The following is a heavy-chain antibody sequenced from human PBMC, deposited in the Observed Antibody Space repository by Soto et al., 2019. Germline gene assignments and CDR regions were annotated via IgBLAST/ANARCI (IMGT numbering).Heavy chain of an antibody. CDR3: ASRSSGWYLNY. D-gene: IGHD6-19*01. CDR1: GFTFSSYA. CDR2: ISGSGSST. J-gene: IGHJ4*02. V-gene: IGHV3-23*01. Sequence: EVQLLESGGGLVQPGGSLRLSCAASGFTFSSYAMNWVRQAPGKGLEWVSVISGSGSSTYYADSVKGRFTISRDNSKNTLNLQMNSLRAEDTAVYYCASRSSGWYLNYWGQGPLVTVSS.